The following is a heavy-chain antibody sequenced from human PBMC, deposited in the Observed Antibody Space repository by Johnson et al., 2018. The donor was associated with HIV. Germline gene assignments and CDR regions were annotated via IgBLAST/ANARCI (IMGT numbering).Heavy chain of an antibody. CDR2: IKCDGSEK. CDR1: GFTFSNAW. V-gene: IGHV3-52*01. Sequence: EVQLVESGGGLVKPGGSLRLSCAASGFTFSNAWMSWVRQAPEKGLEWVADIKCDGSEKYYVDSVKGRLTISRDNSKNTLYLQMNSLRAEDTAVYYCAKALLLTTATSRDAFDIWGQGTMVTVS. J-gene: IGHJ3*02. CDR3: AKALLLTTATSRDAFDI. D-gene: IGHD4-17*01.